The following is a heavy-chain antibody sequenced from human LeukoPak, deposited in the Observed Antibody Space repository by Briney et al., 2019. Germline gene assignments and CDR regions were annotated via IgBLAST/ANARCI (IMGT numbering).Heavy chain of an antibody. Sequence: GESLKISCQGSGYSFTSYWIGWVRQMAGKGLEWMGIIYPGGSDTRYSPSFQGQVTISADKSISTAYLQWSSLKASDTAMYYCARLENVRDWFDPWGQGTLVTVSS. V-gene: IGHV5-51*01. J-gene: IGHJ5*02. CDR2: IYPGGSDT. CDR1: GYSFTSYW. D-gene: IGHD3-10*01. CDR3: ARLENVRDWFDP.